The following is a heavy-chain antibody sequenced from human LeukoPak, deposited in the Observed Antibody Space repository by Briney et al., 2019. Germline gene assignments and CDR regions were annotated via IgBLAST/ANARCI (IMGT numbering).Heavy chain of an antibody. CDR2: IYYSGST. J-gene: IGHJ4*02. Sequence: PSETLSLTCTVSGGSISSSSYYWGWIRQPPGKGLEWIGSIYYSGSTYYNPSLKSRVTISVDTSKNQFSLKLSSVTAADTAVYYCTRDRPGGCTNGVCYTLDYWGQGTLVTVSS. D-gene: IGHD2-8*01. CDR3: TRDRPGGCTNGVCYTLDY. CDR1: GGSISSSSYY. V-gene: IGHV4-39*07.